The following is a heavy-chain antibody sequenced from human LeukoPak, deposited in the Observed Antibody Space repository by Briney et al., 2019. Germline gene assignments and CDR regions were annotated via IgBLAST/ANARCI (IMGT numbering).Heavy chain of an antibody. V-gene: IGHV5-51*01. CDR1: GYTFTNYW. Sequence: GESLKISCKGSGYTFTNYWIGWVRQMPGRGLEWVGIIHPGVSDTPKSPSFQGQVVISVDSSISTAYLQWNSLKASETAMYYCAASPPHCGADCPFDYWGQGTLVTVSS. D-gene: IGHD2-21*02. CDR2: IHPGVSDT. CDR3: AASPPHCGADCPFDY. J-gene: IGHJ4*02.